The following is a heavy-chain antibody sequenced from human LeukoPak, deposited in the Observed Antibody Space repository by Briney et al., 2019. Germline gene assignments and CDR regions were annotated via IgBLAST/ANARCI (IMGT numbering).Heavy chain of an antibody. J-gene: IGHJ4*02. CDR1: GFTFSSFW. CDR2: IKQDGSEK. CDR3: ARGSTIFGVVITTFDY. D-gene: IGHD3-3*01. V-gene: IGHV3-7*01. Sequence: GGSLRLSCAPSGFTFSSFWMSWVRRAPGKGLEWVANIKQDGSEKYYVDSVKGRFTISRDNAKNSLYLQMNSLRAEDTAVYYCARGSTIFGVVITTFDYWGQGTLVTVSS.